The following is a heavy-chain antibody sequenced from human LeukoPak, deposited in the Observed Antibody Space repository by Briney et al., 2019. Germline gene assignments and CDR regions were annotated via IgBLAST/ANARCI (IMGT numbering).Heavy chain of an antibody. V-gene: IGHV1-2*02. CDR1: GYTFAAYY. Sequence: GASVKVSCKASGYTFAAYYIHWVRQAPGQGLEWMGWINPSSGCTNYAQKFQGRVTMTRDTSLTTAYMELSRLRSDDTAVFYCVRDCYYSIGYESFDYWGQGTLVTVSS. D-gene: IGHD3-22*01. CDR3: VRDCYYSIGYESFDY. J-gene: IGHJ4*02. CDR2: INPSSGCT.